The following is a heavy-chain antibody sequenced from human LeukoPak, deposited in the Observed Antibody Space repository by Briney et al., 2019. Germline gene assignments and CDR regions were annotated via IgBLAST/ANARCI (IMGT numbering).Heavy chain of an antibody. CDR1: GGSISSDNYY. J-gene: IGHJ4*02. Sequence: SETLSLTCTVSGGSISSDNYYRGWIRQPPGKGLEWIGNIYYRGTTYYNPSLKSRVTISVDTSKKRFSLKLSSVTAADTAVYYCATPFYYDSSLDYWGQGILVTVSS. D-gene: IGHD3-22*01. V-gene: IGHV4-39*01. CDR3: ATPFYYDSSLDY. CDR2: IYYRGTT.